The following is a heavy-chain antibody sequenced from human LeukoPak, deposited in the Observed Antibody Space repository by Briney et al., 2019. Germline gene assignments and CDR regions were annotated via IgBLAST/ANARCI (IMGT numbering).Heavy chain of an antibody. D-gene: IGHD2/OR15-2a*01. CDR3: AKGHNNYYFTIDY. J-gene: IGHJ4*02. V-gene: IGHV3-21*01. Sequence: TGGSLRLSCAASGSTFSSYSMNWVHQAPGKGLEWVSSISSSSSYIYYADSVKGRFTISRGNAKSSLYLQMNSLRAEDTAVYYCAKGHNNYYFTIDYWGQGTLVTVSS. CDR1: GSTFSSYS. CDR2: ISSSSSYI.